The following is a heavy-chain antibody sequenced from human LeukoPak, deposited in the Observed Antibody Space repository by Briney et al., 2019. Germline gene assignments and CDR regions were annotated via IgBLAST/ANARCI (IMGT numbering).Heavy chain of an antibody. CDR1: GFTFSTFA. Sequence: GGSLRLSCAASGFTFSTFAMIWVRQPPGKGLEWVSSIFPSGGEIHYADSVRGRFTISRDNSKSTLSLQMNSLRAGDTAVYYCARVQSAAGIFDYWGQGTLVTVSS. J-gene: IGHJ4*02. V-gene: IGHV3-23*01. CDR3: ARVQSAAGIFDY. D-gene: IGHD6-13*01. CDR2: IFPSGGEI.